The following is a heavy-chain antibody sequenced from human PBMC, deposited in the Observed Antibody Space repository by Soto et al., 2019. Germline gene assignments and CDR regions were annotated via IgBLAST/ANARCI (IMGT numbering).Heavy chain of an antibody. CDR2: IKKDGSEK. CDR1: GFAFSAYY. D-gene: IGHD6-13*01. Sequence: PGGSLRLSCAASGFAFSAYYITWVRQAPGKGLEWVANIKKDGSEKYYAGSVNGRFIISRDDAKNLLFLQMNSLRVEDTAVYYCARETRANGYFDYWGQGTPVTASS. CDR3: ARETRANGYFDY. V-gene: IGHV3-7*01. J-gene: IGHJ4*02.